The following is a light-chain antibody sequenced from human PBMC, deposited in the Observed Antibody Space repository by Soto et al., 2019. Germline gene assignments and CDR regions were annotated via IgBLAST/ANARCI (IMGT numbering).Light chain of an antibody. J-gene: IGKJ5*01. CDR2: LTS. Sequence: DIVMTQSPLSLPVTPGEPASISCRSSQSLLYRNGNNYLNWYLQKPGQSPQLLIYLTSYRASGVPDRFSGSGSGTDFTLKISRVEAEDVGVYYCLQALQTPPTFRQGTRLEIK. CDR3: LQALQTPPT. V-gene: IGKV2-28*01. CDR1: QSLLYRNGNNY.